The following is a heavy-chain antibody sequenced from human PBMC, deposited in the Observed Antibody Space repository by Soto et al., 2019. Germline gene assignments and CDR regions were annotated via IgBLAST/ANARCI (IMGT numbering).Heavy chain of an antibody. CDR3: ARDNSGGSYYPYYYGMDV. CDR2: ISSSSSYI. J-gene: IGHJ6*02. V-gene: IGHV3-21*01. D-gene: IGHD1-26*01. Sequence: PGGSLRLSCAASGFTFSSYSMNWVRQAPGKGLEWVSSISSSSSYIYYADSVKGRFTISRDNAKNSLYLQMNSLRAEDTAVYYCARDNSGGSYYPYYYGMDVWGQGTTVTVSS. CDR1: GFTFSSYS.